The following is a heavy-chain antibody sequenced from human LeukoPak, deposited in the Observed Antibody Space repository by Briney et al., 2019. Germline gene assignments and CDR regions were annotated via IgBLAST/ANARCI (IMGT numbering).Heavy chain of an antibody. V-gene: IGHV3-23*01. CDR3: AGISMVRGEDYYYYMDV. CDR1: GLTFSNYA. Sequence: GGSLRLSCAASGLTFSNYAMSWVRQAPGKGLEWVSAISGSGDSTYYADSVKGRFTISRDNSKNTLYLQMNSLRAEDTAVYYCAGISMVRGEDYYYYMDVWGKGTTVTVSS. J-gene: IGHJ6*03. CDR2: ISGSGDST. D-gene: IGHD3-10*01.